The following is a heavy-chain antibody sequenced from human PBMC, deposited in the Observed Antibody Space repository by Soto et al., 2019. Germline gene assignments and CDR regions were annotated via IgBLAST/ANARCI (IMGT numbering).Heavy chain of an antibody. CDR1: GGSFSDYY. CDR3: AREHYDFWSGYFH. Sequence: PPETLSLTCAVYGGSFSDYYWSWIRQPPGKGLEWIGEINHSGSTNYNPSLKSRVTISVDTSKNQFSLKLSSVTAADTAVYYCAREHYDFWSGYFHWGQGTLVSVSS. J-gene: IGHJ4*02. V-gene: IGHV4-34*01. CDR2: INHSGST. D-gene: IGHD3-3*01.